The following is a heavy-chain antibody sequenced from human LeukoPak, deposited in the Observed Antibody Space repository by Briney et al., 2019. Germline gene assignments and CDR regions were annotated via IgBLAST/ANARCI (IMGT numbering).Heavy chain of an antibody. V-gene: IGHV3-33*01. CDR3: ARDLVDVWGSYRRTTQRFDY. J-gene: IGHJ4*02. CDR2: IWYDGSNK. Sequence: GGSLRLSCAASGLTFSSYGMHWVRQAPVKGLEWVAVIWYDGSNKYYADSVKGRFTISRDNSKNTLYLQMNSLRAEDTAVYYCARDLVDVWGSYRRTTQRFDYWGQGTLVTVSS. D-gene: IGHD3-16*02. CDR1: GLTFSSYG.